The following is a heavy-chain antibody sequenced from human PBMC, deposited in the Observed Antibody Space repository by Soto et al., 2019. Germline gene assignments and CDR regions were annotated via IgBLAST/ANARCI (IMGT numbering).Heavy chain of an antibody. V-gene: IGHV1-24*01. CDR3: ETERIRVLGLDY. D-gene: IGHD1-1*01. Sequence: ASVKVSCKVSGYTLTELFMHWVRQAPGKGLEWMGGFDPEDGETIYAQKFQGRVTMTEDTSTDTAYMELSSLRSEDTAVYYCETERIRVLGLDYWGQGTLVTVSS. CDR2: FDPEDGET. CDR1: GYTLTELF. J-gene: IGHJ4*02.